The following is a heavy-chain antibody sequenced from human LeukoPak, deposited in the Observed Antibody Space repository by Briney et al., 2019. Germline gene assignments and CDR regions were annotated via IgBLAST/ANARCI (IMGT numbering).Heavy chain of an antibody. CDR3: ARGVPEYYDFWSGYFYYFDY. Sequence: SQTLSLTCTVSGGSISSYYWSWIRQPPGKVLEWIGYIYYGGSTDYNPSLKSRVTLSVDTSKNQFSLKLTSVTAADTAVYYCARGVPEYYDFWSGYFYYFDYWGQGTLVTVSS. J-gene: IGHJ4*02. V-gene: IGHV4-59*01. D-gene: IGHD3-3*01. CDR2: IYYGGST. CDR1: GGSISSYY.